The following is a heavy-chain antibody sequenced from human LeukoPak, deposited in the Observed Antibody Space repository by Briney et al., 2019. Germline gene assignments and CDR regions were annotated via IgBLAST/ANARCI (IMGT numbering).Heavy chain of an antibody. J-gene: IGHJ4*02. Sequence: PETLSLTCAVYGGSFSGYYWSWIRQPPGKGLEWIGEINHSGSTNYNPSLKSRVTISVDTSKNQFSLKLSSVTAADTAVYYCATPLGYGDPFDYWGQGTLVTVSS. D-gene: IGHD4-17*01. CDR3: ATPLGYGDPFDY. V-gene: IGHV4-34*01. CDR2: INHSGST. CDR1: GGSFSGYY.